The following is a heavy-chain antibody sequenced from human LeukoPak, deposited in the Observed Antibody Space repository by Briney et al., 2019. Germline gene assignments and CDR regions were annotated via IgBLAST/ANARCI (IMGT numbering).Heavy chain of an antibody. D-gene: IGHD4/OR15-4a*01. J-gene: IGHJ6*02. CDR3: ARDGLWTTYYYYGMDV. V-gene: IGHV3-7*04. CDR1: GFSFSRDW. Sequence: GGSLRLSCAASGFSFSRDWMSWVRQPQGKGLEWAANIKQDGSEKYYVDSVKGRFTISRDNAKNSLYLQMNSLRAEDTAVYYCARDGLWTTYYYYGMDVWGQGTTVTVSS. CDR2: IKQDGSEK.